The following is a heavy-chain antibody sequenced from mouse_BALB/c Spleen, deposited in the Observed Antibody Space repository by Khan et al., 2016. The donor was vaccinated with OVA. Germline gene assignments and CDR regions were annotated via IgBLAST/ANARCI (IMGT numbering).Heavy chain of an antibody. Sequence: QVRLQQSGPELVRPGVSVKISCKGSGYTFTDYALHWVKQSHAKSLEWLGLISTYSGNTNYKPNFKGKATMTVDKYSSTAYMELARLTSEDSAIYYCTRPAYDGYYDYWGQGTTLTVSS. CDR3: TRPAYDGYYDY. D-gene: IGHD2-3*01. CDR1: GYTFTDYA. V-gene: IGHV1S137*01. CDR2: ISTYSGNT. J-gene: IGHJ2*01.